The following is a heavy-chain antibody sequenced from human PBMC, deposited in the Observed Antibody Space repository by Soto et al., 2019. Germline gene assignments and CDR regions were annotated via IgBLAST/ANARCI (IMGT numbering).Heavy chain of an antibody. Sequence: SETLSLTCTVSGGSISSYYWSWIRQPPGKGLEWIGYIYYSGSTNYNPSLKSRVTISVDTSKNQFSLKLSSVTAADTAVYYCARHIGPRFTWFDPWGQGTLVTVSS. CDR3: ARHIGPRFTWFDP. CDR1: GGSISSYY. CDR2: IYYSGST. J-gene: IGHJ5*02. D-gene: IGHD1-26*01. V-gene: IGHV4-59*08.